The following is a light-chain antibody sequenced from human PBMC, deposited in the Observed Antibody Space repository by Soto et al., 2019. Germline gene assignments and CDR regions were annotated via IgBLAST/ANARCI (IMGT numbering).Light chain of an antibody. CDR2: DVS. V-gene: IGLV2-14*01. CDR1: SSDDGGYNY. J-gene: IGLJ1*01. CDR3: SSYTSSSTLGV. Sequence: QSVLTQPASVSGSPGQSITISCTGTSSDDGGYNYVSWYQQHPGKAPKLMIYDVSNRPSGVSNRFSGSKSGNTASLTISGLQAEDESHYYCSSYTSSSTLGVFGTGTKVTVL.